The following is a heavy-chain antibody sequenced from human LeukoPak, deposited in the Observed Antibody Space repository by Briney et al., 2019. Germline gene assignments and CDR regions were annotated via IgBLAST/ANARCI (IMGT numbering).Heavy chain of an antibody. J-gene: IGHJ3*02. Sequence: SGPTLVKPTQTLTLTCTFSGFSLSTSGVGVGWIRQPPGKALGWLALIYWNDDKRYSPSLKGRLTITKDTSKNQVVLTMTNMDPVDTATYYCAHSTNTEYYYDSSGYYFGDAFDIWGQGTMVTVSS. CDR2: IYWNDDK. D-gene: IGHD3-22*01. V-gene: IGHV2-5*01. CDR1: GFSLSTSGVG. CDR3: AHSTNTEYYYDSSGYYFGDAFDI.